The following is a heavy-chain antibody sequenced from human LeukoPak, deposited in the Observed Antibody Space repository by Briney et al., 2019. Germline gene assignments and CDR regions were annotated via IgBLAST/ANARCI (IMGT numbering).Heavy chain of an antibody. Sequence: GGSLRLSCAASGFTFSSYWMSWVRQAPGKGLEWVANIKQDGSEKYYVDSVKGRFTVSRDDAKNSLYLQMNTLRAEDTAVYYCGRIDGPTVYTYYMDLWGKGTTVTVAS. V-gene: IGHV3-7*03. D-gene: IGHD3-16*01. J-gene: IGHJ6*03. CDR2: IKQDGSEK. CDR3: GRIDGPTVYTYYMDL. CDR1: GFTFSSYW.